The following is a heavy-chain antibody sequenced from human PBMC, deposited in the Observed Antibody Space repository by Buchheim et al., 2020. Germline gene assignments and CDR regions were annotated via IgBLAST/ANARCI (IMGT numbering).Heavy chain of an antibody. CDR3: ARQGSDILTGYNWFDP. V-gene: IGHV4-39*01. Sequence: QLQLQESGPGLVKPSETLSLTCTVSGGSISSSSYYWGWICQPPGKGLVWIGSIYYSGSTYYNPSLKSRAPISVDTSKNHFSLKQNSVTVADTAVYYCARQGSDILTGYNWFDPWGQGTL. D-gene: IGHD3-9*01. CDR2: IYYSGST. J-gene: IGHJ5*02. CDR1: GGSISSSSYY.